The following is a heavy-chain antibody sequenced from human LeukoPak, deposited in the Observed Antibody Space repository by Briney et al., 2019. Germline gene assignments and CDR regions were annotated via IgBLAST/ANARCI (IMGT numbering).Heavy chain of an antibody. CDR1: GGSFSGYY. D-gene: IGHD5-12*01. J-gene: IGHJ4*02. CDR3: ARGRLRRFDY. V-gene: IGHV4-34*01. CDR2: INHSGST. Sequence: PSETLSLTCAVYGGSFSGYYCSWIRQPPGKGLEWIGEINHSGSTNYNPPLKSRVTISVDTSKNQFSLKLSSVTAADTAVYYCARGRLRRFDYWGQGNLVTVSS.